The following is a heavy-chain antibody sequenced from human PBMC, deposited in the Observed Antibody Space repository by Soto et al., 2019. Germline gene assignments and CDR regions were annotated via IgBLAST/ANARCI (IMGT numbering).Heavy chain of an antibody. D-gene: IGHD4-17*01. CDR2: IWYDGSNK. J-gene: IGHJ4*02. CDR3: ARGPPDYGDYDGGVGFDY. V-gene: IGHV3-33*01. CDR1: GFTFSSYG. Sequence: QVQLVESGGGVVQPGRSLRLSCAASGFTFSSYGMHWVRQAPGKGLEWVAVIWYDGSNKYYADSVKGRFTISRDNTKNTLYLQMNSLRDEDTAVYYGARGPPDYGDYDGGVGFDYWGQGTLVTVSS.